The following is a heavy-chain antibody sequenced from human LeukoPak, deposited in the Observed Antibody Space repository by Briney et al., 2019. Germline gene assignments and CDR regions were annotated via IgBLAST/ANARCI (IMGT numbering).Heavy chain of an antibody. CDR1: GFTLRNYA. Sequence: GGSLRLLCAASGFTLRNYAMSWVRQAPGKGLEWVAGISGSGGSTHYADSVKGRFTISRDNSKNTLYLQMNGLRAEDTALYYCAKDDGSYLDYWGQGTLITVSS. CDR2: ISGSGGST. V-gene: IGHV3-23*01. J-gene: IGHJ4*02. D-gene: IGHD1-26*01. CDR3: AKDDGSYLDY.